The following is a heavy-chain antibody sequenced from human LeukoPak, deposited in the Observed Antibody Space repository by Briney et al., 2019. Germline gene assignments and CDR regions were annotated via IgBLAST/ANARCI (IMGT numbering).Heavy chain of an antibody. D-gene: IGHD3-22*01. Sequence: SETLSLTCTVSGGSISSYYWSWIRQPPGKGLEWIGYIYHSGSTYYNPSLKSRVTISVDRSKNQFSLKLSSVTAADTAVYYCARDYYDSSGLWGQGTLVTVSS. CDR3: ARDYYDSSGL. J-gene: IGHJ4*02. CDR1: GGSISSYY. V-gene: IGHV4-59*12. CDR2: IYHSGST.